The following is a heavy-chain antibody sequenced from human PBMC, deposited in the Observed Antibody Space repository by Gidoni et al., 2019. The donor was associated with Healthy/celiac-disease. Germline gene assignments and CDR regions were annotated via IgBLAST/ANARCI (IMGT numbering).Heavy chain of an antibody. D-gene: IGHD3-3*01. CDR2: IIPIFGTA. CDR3: ARTEGYYDFWSGYPYFDY. V-gene: IGHV1-69*01. Sequence: QVQLVQSGAEVKTPGSSVTVSCKASGGTFSSYAISWVRQAPGQGREWMGGIIPIFGTANYAQKFQGRVTITADESTSTAYMELSSLRSEDTAVYYCARTEGYYDFWSGYPYFDYWGQGTLVTVSS. J-gene: IGHJ4*02. CDR1: GGTFSSYA.